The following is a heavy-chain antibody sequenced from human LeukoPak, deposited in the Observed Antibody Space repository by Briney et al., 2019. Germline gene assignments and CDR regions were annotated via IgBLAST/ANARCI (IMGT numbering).Heavy chain of an antibody. CDR3: AKKAGYSGYE. CDR2: ISGSGVST. D-gene: IGHD5-12*01. Sequence: GGSLRLSCVASGFSFSNYAMSWVRQAPGKGLEWVSAISGSGVSTYFADSVKGRFTVSRDNSKNTLYLQMNSLRAEDTAVYYCAKKAGYSGYEWGQGTLVTVSS. J-gene: IGHJ4*02. CDR1: GFSFSNYA. V-gene: IGHV3-23*01.